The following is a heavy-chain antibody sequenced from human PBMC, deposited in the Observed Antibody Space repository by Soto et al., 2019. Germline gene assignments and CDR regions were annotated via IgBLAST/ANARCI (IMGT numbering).Heavy chain of an antibody. V-gene: IGHV3-21*01. D-gene: IGHD4-17*01. Sequence: EVQLVESGGGLVKPGGSLRLSCAASGFTFSSYSMNWVRQAPGKGLEWVSSISSSSSYIYYADSVKGRFTISRDNAKNSLYLQMNSLRAEDTAVYYCARDPGDYKGIGAFDIWGQGTMVTVSS. J-gene: IGHJ3*02. CDR1: GFTFSSYS. CDR3: ARDPGDYKGIGAFDI. CDR2: ISSSSSYI.